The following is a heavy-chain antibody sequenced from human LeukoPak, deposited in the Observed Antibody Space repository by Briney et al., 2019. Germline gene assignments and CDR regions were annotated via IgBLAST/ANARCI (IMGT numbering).Heavy chain of an antibody. CDR3: ARSASYDTTSLFDY. CDR2: ISSSGSNI. Sequence: GGSLRLSCAASGLTFSDYYMSWIRQAPGNGLEWVSYISSSGSNIFYADSVKGRFTISRANAKTSLYLQMNSLRAEDTAVYYCARSASYDTTSLFDYWGQGTLVTVSS. J-gene: IGHJ4*02. V-gene: IGHV3-11*01. D-gene: IGHD3-22*01. CDR1: GLTFSDYY.